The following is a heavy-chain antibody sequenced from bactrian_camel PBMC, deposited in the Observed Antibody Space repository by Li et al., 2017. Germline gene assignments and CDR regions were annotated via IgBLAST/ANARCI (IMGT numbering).Heavy chain of an antibody. Sequence: DVQLVESGGGSVQTGGSLRVSCQIRGYENTRYCMGWFRQAPGKEREGVVAIAPDGTTSYADSVKGRFAISRDNAKTTMFPQMDSLKPEDTAMYYCATEVGNVNAPCEPRGEFNYWGQGTQVTVS. J-gene: IGHJ4*01. CDR2: IAPDGTT. CDR1: GYENTRYC. V-gene: IGHV3S67*01. CDR3: ATEVGNVNAPCEPRGEFNY. D-gene: IGHD3*01.